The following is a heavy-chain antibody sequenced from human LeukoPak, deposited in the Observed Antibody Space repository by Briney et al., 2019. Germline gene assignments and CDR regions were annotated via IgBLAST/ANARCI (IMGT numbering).Heavy chain of an antibody. Sequence: ASVKVSCKASGYTFTGYYMHWVRQAPGQGLEWMGWINPSSGGTNYAQKFQGRVTMTRDTSISTAYMELSRLRSDDTAVYYCARAGRGDGYNYDYWGQGTLVTVSS. CDR1: GYTFTGYY. CDR2: INPSSGGT. J-gene: IGHJ4*02. V-gene: IGHV1-2*02. D-gene: IGHD5-24*01. CDR3: ARAGRGDGYNYDY.